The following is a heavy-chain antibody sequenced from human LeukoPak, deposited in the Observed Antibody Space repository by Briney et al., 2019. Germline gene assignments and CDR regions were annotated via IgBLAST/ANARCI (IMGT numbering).Heavy chain of an antibody. CDR1: VGSISSSNYY. Sequence: KPSETLSLTCTVSVGSISSSNYYWAWIRHPPGKGLEWSGSIYYSGTTYYNPSLKSRVIISVDTSKNQFSLRLSSVTAADTAVYHCARHVRGYSYGFGTFDYWGQGALVTVSS. J-gene: IGHJ4*02. D-gene: IGHD5-18*01. V-gene: IGHV4-39*01. CDR2: IYYSGTT. CDR3: ARHVRGYSYGFGTFDY.